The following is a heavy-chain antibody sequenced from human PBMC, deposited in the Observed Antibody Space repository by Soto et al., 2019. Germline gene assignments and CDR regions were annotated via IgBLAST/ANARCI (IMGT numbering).Heavy chain of an antibody. J-gene: IGHJ5*02. CDR2: TYYRSNWRH. V-gene: IGHV6-1*01. CDR3: ARGGAGTGFNL. CDR1: GDSVSSDTAA. Sequence: PSQNLSLTCAISGDSVSSDTAAWNWIRSSPSRGLEWLGRTYYRSNWRHDYAVSVKSRITVNPDTSKNHFSLQLNSVTPDDTAVYYCARGGAGTGFNLWDHGTFGTVSS. D-gene: IGHD6-19*01.